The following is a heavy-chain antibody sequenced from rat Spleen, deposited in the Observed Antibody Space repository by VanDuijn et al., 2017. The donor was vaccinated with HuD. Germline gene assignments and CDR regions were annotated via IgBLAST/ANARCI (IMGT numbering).Heavy chain of an antibody. J-gene: IGHJ4*01. CDR3: ARHKGSGYDYYVMDA. CDR2: IWAGGGT. CDR1: GFSLTSYT. V-gene: IGHV2-72*01. D-gene: IGHD4-3*01. Sequence: QVQLKESGPGLVQPSQTLSLTCTVSGFSLTSYTVSWVRQPPGKRLVGMGTIWAGGGTNYNSAVQSRLSISRDTSKSQVFLKMNSLQPEDTGTYYCARHKGSGYDYYVMDAWGQGASFTVSS.